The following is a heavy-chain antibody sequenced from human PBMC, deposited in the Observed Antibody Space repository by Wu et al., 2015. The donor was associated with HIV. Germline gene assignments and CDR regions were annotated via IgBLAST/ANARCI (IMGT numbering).Heavy chain of an antibody. D-gene: IGHD3-10*01. CDR1: GGSISSYY. V-gene: IGHV4-4*07. CDR3: ARRRFGETQEKDAFDS. Sequence: QVQLQESGPGLVKPSETLSLTCTVSGGSISSYYWSWIRQPAGKGLEWIGRIYTSGSTNYNPSLKSRVTMSVDTSKKTSSTLKLRXWVTADGHGPCITVARRRFGETQEKDAFDSLGQGTKMVTVSS. CDR2: IYTSGST. J-gene: IGHJ3*02.